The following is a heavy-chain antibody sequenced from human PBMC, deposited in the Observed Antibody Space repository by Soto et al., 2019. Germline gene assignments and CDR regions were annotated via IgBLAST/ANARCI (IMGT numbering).Heavy chain of an antibody. Sequence: GSLTLACAAGGFSFCRWSLTWVRQAPGKGLEWVSTISGSGGSTYYADSVKGRFTISRDNSKNTLYLQMNSLRAEDTAVYYCAKDQGSSWYEIVYWGQGTLVTVSS. CDR1: GFSFCRWS. V-gene: IGHV3-23*01. CDR2: ISGSGGST. CDR3: AKDQGSSWYEIVY. J-gene: IGHJ4*02. D-gene: IGHD6-13*01.